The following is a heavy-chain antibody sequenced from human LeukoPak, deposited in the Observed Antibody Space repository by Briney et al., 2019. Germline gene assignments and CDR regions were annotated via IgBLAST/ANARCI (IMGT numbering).Heavy chain of an antibody. D-gene: IGHD2-15*01. V-gene: IGHV4-30-4*01. CDR1: GASIRSGDYY. CDR3: ARDCSGGSCYGAFDI. Sequence: SETLSLTCTVSGASIRSGDYYWSWIRQPPGKGLEWIGYIYDSGSTYYNPSLKSRITISVNTSENRFSLKLSSVTATDTAVYYCARDCSGGSCYGAFDIWGQGTMVTVSS. J-gene: IGHJ3*02. CDR2: IYDSGST.